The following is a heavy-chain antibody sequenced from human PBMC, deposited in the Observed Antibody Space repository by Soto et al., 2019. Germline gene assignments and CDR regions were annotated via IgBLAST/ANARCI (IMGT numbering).Heavy chain of an antibody. J-gene: IGHJ4*02. V-gene: IGHV4-39*01. CDR2: SYYSGST. Sequence: SETLSHTCTVSGVSISSSSYYWGWIRQPPGKGLEWIGSSYYSGSTYYNPSLKGRVTISVDTSKNQFSLKLSSVTAADTAVYYCARITRESGSPNWGQGTLVTVSS. D-gene: IGHD1-26*01. CDR1: GVSISSSSYY. CDR3: ARITRESGSPN.